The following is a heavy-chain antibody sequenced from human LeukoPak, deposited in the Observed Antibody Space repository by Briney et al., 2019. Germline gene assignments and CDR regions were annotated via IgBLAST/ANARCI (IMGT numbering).Heavy chain of an antibody. V-gene: IGHV3-9*01. J-gene: IGHJ5*02. CDR1: GFTFDDYA. D-gene: IGHD4-17*01. Sequence: PGGSLRLSCAASGFTFDDYAMHWVRQAPGKGLEWVSGISWNSGSIGYADSVKGRFTISRDNAKNTLYLQMNSLRAEDTAVYYCARDRGGRVTTINWFDPWGQGTLVTVSS. CDR2: ISWNSGSI. CDR3: ARDRGGRVTTINWFDP.